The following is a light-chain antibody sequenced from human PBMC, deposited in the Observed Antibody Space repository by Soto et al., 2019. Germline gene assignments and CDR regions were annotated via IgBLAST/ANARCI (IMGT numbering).Light chain of an antibody. V-gene: IGKV3-15*01. J-gene: IGKJ1*01. CDR3: QQYNNWPPWT. CDR2: GAS. CDR1: RNVSSY. Sequence: EIVLTQSPATLSLSPGERATLSCRASRNVSSYLVWYQQKPGQAPRLLIYGASTRATGIPARFSGSGSGTEFTLTISSLQSEDFAVYYCQQYNNWPPWTFGQGTKVDIK.